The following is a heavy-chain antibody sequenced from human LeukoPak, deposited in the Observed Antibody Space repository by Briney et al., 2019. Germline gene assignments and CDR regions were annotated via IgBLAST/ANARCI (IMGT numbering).Heavy chain of an antibody. CDR3: ARGARDSWWYTVTPAGSNDY. J-gene: IGHJ4*02. CDR2: TNQDVGDR. V-gene: IGHV3-7*01. D-gene: IGHD2-15*01. Sequence: PGGSLRLSCAASGFTFSGYCMGWVRQAPGKGLEWVSNTNQDVGDRNYVDSFKDRFTISKDNPKQSLSLQMNSLRAEDTAMYYCARGARDSWWYTVTPAGSNDYWGQGTLVTVSS. CDR1: GFTFSGYC.